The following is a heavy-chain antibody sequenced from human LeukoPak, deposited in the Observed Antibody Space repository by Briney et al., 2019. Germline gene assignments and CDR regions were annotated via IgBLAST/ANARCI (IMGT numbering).Heavy chain of an antibody. Sequence: GESLKISCKGSGYNFATYWIGWVRQMPGKGLEWMGFVYPADSDTRYSPSSQGQVTISADRSISTAYLQWSSLRASDTAMYYCTRQVYGSTSGGWFDPWGQGTLVTVSS. CDR2: VYPADSDT. CDR1: GYNFATYW. J-gene: IGHJ5*02. CDR3: TRQVYGSTSGGWFDP. V-gene: IGHV5-51*01. D-gene: IGHD1-26*01.